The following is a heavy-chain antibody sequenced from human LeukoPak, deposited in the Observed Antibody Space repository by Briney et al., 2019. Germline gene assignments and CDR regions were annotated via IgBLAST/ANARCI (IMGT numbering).Heavy chain of an antibody. J-gene: IGHJ3*02. CDR2: ISSSSSYI. D-gene: IGHD2-2*01. Sequence: GGSLRLSCAASGFTFSSYSMNWVRQAPGKGLEWVSSISSSSSYIYYADSVKGRFTISRDNAKNSLYLQMNSLRAEDTAVYYCARDRVVVPAAMDMMAAFDIWGQGTMVTVSS. CDR3: ARDRVVVPAAMDMMAAFDI. V-gene: IGHV3-21*01. CDR1: GFTFSSYS.